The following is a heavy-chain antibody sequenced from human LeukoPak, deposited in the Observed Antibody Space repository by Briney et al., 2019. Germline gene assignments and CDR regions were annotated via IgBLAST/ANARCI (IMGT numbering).Heavy chain of an antibody. CDR2: ISTYDGNT. J-gene: IGHJ4*02. Sequence: ASVKVSCKTSGYTVTNYGISWVRQAPGQGLEWMGWISTYDGNTDYLQKFQGRVIMTKDTTTNTSYMELTSLRSDDTAVYYCARDLLDFWSAPAYLDYWGQGTLVTVSS. D-gene: IGHD3-3*01. V-gene: IGHV1-18*01. CDR1: GYTVTNYG. CDR3: ARDLLDFWSAPAYLDY.